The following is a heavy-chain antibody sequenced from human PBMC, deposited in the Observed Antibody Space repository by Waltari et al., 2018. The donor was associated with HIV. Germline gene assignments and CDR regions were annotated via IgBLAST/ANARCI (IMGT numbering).Heavy chain of an antibody. CDR3: ARDGGRRGPFGY. Sequence: EVQLVESGGGLVQPGGSLRLSCAASGFTFSNYWMSWVRQAPGKWLEWVANIKQDGSEKYYVDAVKGRFTISRDNDKNSVDLQMNSLRAEDTAVYYCARDGGRRGPFGYWGQGTLVTVSS. V-gene: IGHV3-7*01. CDR1: GFTFSNYW. J-gene: IGHJ4*02. D-gene: IGHD3-3*01. CDR2: IKQDGSEK.